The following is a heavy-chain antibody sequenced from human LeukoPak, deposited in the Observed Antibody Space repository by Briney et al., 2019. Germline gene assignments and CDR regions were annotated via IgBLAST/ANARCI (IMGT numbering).Heavy chain of an antibody. CDR1: GGTFSSYA. V-gene: IGHV1-69*05. J-gene: IGHJ3*02. D-gene: IGHD3-10*01. CDR3: ARSQMGGYGSHDAFDI. CDR2: ITPIFGTA. Sequence: SVKVSCKASGGTFSSYAISWVRQAPGQGLEWMGGITPIFGTANYAQKFQGRVTITTDESTSTAYMELSSLRSEDTAVYYCARSQMGGYGSHDAFDIWGQGTMVTVSS.